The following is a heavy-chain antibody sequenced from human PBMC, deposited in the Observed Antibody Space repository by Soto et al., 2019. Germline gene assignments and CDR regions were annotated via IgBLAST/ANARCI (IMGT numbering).Heavy chain of an antibody. Sequence: VSVKVSCKGSGYTFISYGISWVRQAPGQGLEWMGWISAYNGNTNYAQKLQGRVTMTTDTSTSTAYMELRSLRSDDTAVYYCSLIALGYWCQGSFVPVS. CDR3: SLIALGY. J-gene: IGHJ1*01. V-gene: IGHV1-18*04. D-gene: IGHD2-8*01. CDR1: GYTFISYG. CDR2: ISAYNGNT.